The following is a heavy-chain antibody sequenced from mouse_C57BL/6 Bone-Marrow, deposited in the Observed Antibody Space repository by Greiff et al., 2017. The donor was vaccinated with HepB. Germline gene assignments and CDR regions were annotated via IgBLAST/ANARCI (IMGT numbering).Heavy chain of an antibody. V-gene: IGHV8-8*01. D-gene: IGHD1-1*01. J-gene: IGHJ3*01. CDR3: ARIDYYGSSHLAWFAY. CDR2: IWWDDDK. CDR1: GFSLSTFGMG. Sequence: QVTLKECGPGILQPSQTLSLTCSFSGFSLSTFGMGVGWIRQPSGKGLEWLAHIWWDDDKYYNPALKSRLTISKDTSKNQVFLKIANVDTADTATYYCARIDYYGSSHLAWFAYWGQGTLVTVSA.